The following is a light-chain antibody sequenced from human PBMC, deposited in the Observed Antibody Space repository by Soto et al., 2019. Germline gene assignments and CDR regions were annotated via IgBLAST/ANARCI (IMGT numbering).Light chain of an antibody. CDR3: QQYNNWPL. CDR1: QSVSSN. V-gene: IGKV3-15*01. CDR2: GAS. Sequence: EIVMTQSPATLSVSPGERATLSCRASQSVSSNLAWYQQKPGQAPRLLIYGASTRGTGIPDRFSGSGSGTEFTLTISRLQSEDFAVYYCQQYNNWPLFGGGTKVEIK. J-gene: IGKJ4*01.